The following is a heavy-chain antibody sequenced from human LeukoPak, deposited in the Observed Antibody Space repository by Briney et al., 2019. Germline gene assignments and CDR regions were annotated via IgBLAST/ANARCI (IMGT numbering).Heavy chain of an antibody. V-gene: IGHV3-33*01. J-gene: IGHJ5*02. CDR1: GFTFSSYG. D-gene: IGHD2-15*01. CDR2: IWYDGSNK. CDR3: ARDLGGSCYDP. Sequence: GGSLRLSCAASGFTFSSYGMHWVRQAPGKGLEWVAVIWYDGSNKYYADSAKGRFTISRDNSKNTLYLQMNSLRAEDTAVYYCARDLGGSCYDPWGQGTLVTVSS.